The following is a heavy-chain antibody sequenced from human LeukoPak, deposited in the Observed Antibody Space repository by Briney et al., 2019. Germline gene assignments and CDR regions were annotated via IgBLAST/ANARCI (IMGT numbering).Heavy chain of an antibody. Sequence: PGGSLRLSCAASGFTFSSYAMSWVRQAPGKGLEWVSAISGSGGSTYYADSVKGRFTISRDNSKNTLYLQMNSLRAEDTAVYYCALEKQLVRTIVPPFDYWGQGTLVTVSS. V-gene: IGHV3-23*01. CDR1: GFTFSSYA. CDR2: ISGSGGST. J-gene: IGHJ4*02. D-gene: IGHD6-6*01. CDR3: ALEKQLVRTIVPPFDY.